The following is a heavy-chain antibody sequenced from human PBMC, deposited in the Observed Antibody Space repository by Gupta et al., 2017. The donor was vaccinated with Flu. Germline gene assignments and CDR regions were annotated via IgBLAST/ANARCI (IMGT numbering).Heavy chain of an antibody. V-gene: IGHV4-34*01. J-gene: IGHJ4*02. CDR1: GESLSDYF. CDR3: ARAGVWNPVV. CDR2: INRKGNT. D-gene: IGHD3-10*01. Sequence: QVHLQQCGAGLLKPSKTLTLTCAVYGESLSDYFLSWIRQSPEKGLEWIGDINRKGNTNYNPSLKSRVTISVDTSKKQVSLRLISVTAADTAIYYCARAGVWNPVVWGQGTPVTVSS.